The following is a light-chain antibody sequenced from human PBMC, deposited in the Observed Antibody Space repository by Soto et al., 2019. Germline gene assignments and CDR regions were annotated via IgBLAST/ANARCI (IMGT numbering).Light chain of an antibody. CDR1: QSVSIN. Sequence: EIVMTQSPATLSVSPGERATLSCRASQSVSINLAWYQQKAGQAPSLLIYGASSRATGIPDRFSGSGSGTDFILTIRRLEPDDFAVYYCQYYGSFWTFGQGTKVDIK. CDR3: QYYGSFWT. V-gene: IGKV3-20*01. CDR2: GAS. J-gene: IGKJ1*01.